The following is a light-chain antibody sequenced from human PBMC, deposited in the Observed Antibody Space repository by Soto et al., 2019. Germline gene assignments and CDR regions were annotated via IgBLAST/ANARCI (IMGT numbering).Light chain of an antibody. CDR3: SSYTSISTVV. V-gene: IGLV2-14*01. CDR1: YSDVGGYNF. CDR2: DVS. Sequence: QSALTQPASVSGSPGQSITISCTGTYSDVGGYNFVSWYQQHPGKAPKVMIYDVSDRPSGVSDRFSGSKYGNTASLTIYGLQPEDEAYYYCSSYTSISTVVFGGGTKLTVL. J-gene: IGLJ3*02.